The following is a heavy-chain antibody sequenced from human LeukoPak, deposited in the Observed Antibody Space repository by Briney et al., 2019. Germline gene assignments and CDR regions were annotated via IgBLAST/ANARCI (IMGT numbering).Heavy chain of an antibody. CDR1: GGSISSSSYY. Sequence: SETLSLTCTVSGGSISSSSYYWGWIRQPPGKGLEWIGSIYYSGSTYYNPSLKSRVTISVDTSKNQFSLKLSSVTAADTAVYYCARVTGGSLDYWGQGTLVTVPS. CDR2: IYYSGST. J-gene: IGHJ4*02. CDR3: ARVTGGSLDY. D-gene: IGHD1-26*01. V-gene: IGHV4-39*07.